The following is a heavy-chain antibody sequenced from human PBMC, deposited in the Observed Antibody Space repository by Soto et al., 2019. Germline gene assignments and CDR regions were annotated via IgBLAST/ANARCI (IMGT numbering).Heavy chain of an antibody. CDR1: EDKISGGGGC. V-gene: IGHV4-30-2*01. CDR3: VRSEATALDY. CDR2: IYHSGTS. J-gene: IGHJ4*02. Sequence: CVTCAVAEDKISGGGGCWSWIRQPPGKGLEWIGYIYHSGTSFYNPSLKSRVTISVDGSKNQFSLKLASVTAADTAVYYCVRSEATALDYWGQGTLVTVSP.